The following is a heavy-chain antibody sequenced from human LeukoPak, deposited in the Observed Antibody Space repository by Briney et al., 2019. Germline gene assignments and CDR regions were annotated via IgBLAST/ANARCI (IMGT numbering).Heavy chain of an antibody. Sequence: GGALRLSCAASGFTFSSYSMNWVRQAPEKGLEWVSSISSRSYIYYADSVKSRFTISRDNAKNSLYLQMNSLRAEDTAVYYCARGGDYYDSYFDYWGQGTLVTVSS. V-gene: IGHV3-21*01. CDR1: GFTFSSYS. CDR2: ISSRSYI. D-gene: IGHD3-22*01. CDR3: ARGGDYYDSYFDY. J-gene: IGHJ4*02.